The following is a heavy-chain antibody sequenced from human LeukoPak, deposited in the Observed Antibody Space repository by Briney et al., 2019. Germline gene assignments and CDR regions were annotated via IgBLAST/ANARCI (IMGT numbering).Heavy chain of an antibody. CDR2: ISWNSGSI. D-gene: IGHD3-10*01. V-gene: IGHV3-9*01. Sequence: GGSLRLSCAASGFTFDDYAMHWVRHAPGKGMEWVSGISWNSGSIGYADSVKGRFTISRDNAKNSLYLQMNSLRAEDTALYYCAKDNRALYGSGSYIGGWFDPWGQGTLVTVSS. CDR3: AKDNRALYGSGSYIGGWFDP. J-gene: IGHJ5*02. CDR1: GFTFDDYA.